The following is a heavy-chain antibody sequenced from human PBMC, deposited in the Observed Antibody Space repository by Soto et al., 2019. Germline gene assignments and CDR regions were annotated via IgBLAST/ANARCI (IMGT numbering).Heavy chain of an antibody. Sequence: QVQLQQWGAGLLKPSETLSLTCAVYGGSFSGYYWSWIRQPPGKGLEWIGEINHSGSTNYNPSLKSRVTISVDTSKNQFSLKLSSVTAADTAVYYCARGTAQRLRFTAYVYWGQGTLVTVSS. CDR2: INHSGST. CDR3: ARGTAQRLRFTAYVY. V-gene: IGHV4-34*01. CDR1: GGSFSGYY. J-gene: IGHJ4*02. D-gene: IGHD5-12*01.